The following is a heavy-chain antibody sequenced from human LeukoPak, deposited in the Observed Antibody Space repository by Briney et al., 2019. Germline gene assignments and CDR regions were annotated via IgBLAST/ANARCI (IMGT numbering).Heavy chain of an antibody. CDR2: IIPIFGTA. D-gene: IGHD3-3*01. J-gene: IGHJ4*02. Sequence: SVKVSCKASGGTFSSYTISWVRHAPGQGLEWMGGIIPIFGTANYAQKFQGRVTITADESTSTAYMELSSLRSEDTAVYYCARASYHFSSGYIADSEGVLTDLGQGTLVTVSS. CDR1: GGTFSSYT. CDR3: ARASYHFSSGYIADSEGVLTD. V-gene: IGHV1-69*13.